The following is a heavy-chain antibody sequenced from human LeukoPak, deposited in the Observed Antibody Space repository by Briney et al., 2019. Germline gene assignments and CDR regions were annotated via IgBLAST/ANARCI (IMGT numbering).Heavy chain of an antibody. CDR1: GFTVSSTY. J-gene: IGHJ6*02. Sequence: GWSLRLSCAASGFTVSSTYMSWVRQAPGQGLEWVSVIYSGGSTYYADSVKGRFTISRDNSKNTLYLQMNSLRAEDTAVYYCARDGYYYDSRHNSSPALDDWGQRTTVTVSS. CDR3: ARDGYYYDSRHNSSPALDD. CDR2: IYSGGST. V-gene: IGHV3-66*01. D-gene: IGHD3-22*01.